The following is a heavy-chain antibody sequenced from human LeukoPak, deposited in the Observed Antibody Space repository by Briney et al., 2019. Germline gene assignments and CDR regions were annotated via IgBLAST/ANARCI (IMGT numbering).Heavy chain of an antibody. J-gene: IGHJ6*02. D-gene: IGHD3-10*01. V-gene: IGHV3-30*18. CDR3: AKDGPHYYGSGSFYNNYYGMDV. CDR1: EFTFSSYG. Sequence: RPGGSLRLSCAASEFTFSSYGMHWVRQAPGKGLEWVAVISYDGSNKYYVDSVKGRFTISRDNSKNTLYLQMNSLRAEDTAVYYCAKDGPHYYGSGSFYNNYYGMDVWGQGTTVTVSS. CDR2: ISYDGSNK.